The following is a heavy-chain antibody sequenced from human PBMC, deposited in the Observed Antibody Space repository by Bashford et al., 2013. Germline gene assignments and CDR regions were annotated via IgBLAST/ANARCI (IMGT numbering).Heavy chain of an antibody. Sequence: LLYSSETLSLTCTVSGGSISSGGYYWSWIRQHPGKGLEWIGNIYYSGSTYYNPSLKSRVTISIDTSKNQFSLKLSSVTAADTAVYYCARRGSLGYCSAGSCYSPFDYWGQGTLVTVSS. CDR1: GGSISSGGYY. CDR3: ARRGSLGYCSAGSCYSPFDY. CDR2: IYYSGST. D-gene: IGHD2-15*01. J-gene: IGHJ4*02. V-gene: IGHV4-39*01.